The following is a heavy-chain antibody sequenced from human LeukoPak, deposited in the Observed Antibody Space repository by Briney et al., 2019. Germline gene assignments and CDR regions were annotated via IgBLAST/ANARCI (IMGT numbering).Heavy chain of an antibody. V-gene: IGHV1-18*01. CDR3: ARDPPGSIAAAGNDAFDI. Sequence: ASVKVSCKASGYTFSSYGISWVRQAPGQGLEWMGWISAYNGDTHYAQKFQGRVTMTRDMSTSTVYMELSSLRSEDTAVYYCARDPPGSIAAAGNDAFDIWGQGTMVTVSS. CDR2: ISAYNGDT. D-gene: IGHD6-13*01. J-gene: IGHJ3*02. CDR1: GYTFSSYG.